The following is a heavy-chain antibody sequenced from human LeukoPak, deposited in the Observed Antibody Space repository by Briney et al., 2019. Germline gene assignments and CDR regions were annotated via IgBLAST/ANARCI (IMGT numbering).Heavy chain of an antibody. CDR2: INTNTGKP. CDR1: GYTFTTYS. Sequence: GASVKVSCKASGYTFTTYSMNWVRQAPGQGLGWMGWINTNTGKPTYAQGFTGRFVFSLDTSVSTAYLQIRSLKAEDTAVYYCARHLVAGYWGQGTLVTVSS. D-gene: IGHD3-16*02. J-gene: IGHJ4*02. V-gene: IGHV7-4-1*02. CDR3: ARHLVAGY.